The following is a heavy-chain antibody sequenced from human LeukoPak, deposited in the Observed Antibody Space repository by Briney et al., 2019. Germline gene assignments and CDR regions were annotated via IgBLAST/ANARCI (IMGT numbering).Heavy chain of an antibody. D-gene: IGHD2-21*02. J-gene: IGHJ1*01. CDR2: ISSPSTNI. CDR3: ARGGDPVKYYAEYFQY. Sequence: GGSLRLPCAASGFMFTSYSMNWVRQAPGKGLEWVAYISSPSTNIYYVDSVKGRFTISRDNAKNSLYLQMSSLRAEDTAVYYCARGGDPVKYYAEYFQYWGQGTLVTVSS. CDR1: GFMFTSYS. V-gene: IGHV3-48*01.